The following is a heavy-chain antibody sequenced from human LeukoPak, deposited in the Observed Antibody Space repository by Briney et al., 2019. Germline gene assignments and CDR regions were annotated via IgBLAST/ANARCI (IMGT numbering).Heavy chain of an antibody. Sequence: SETLSLTCSVSGFFVSSGYYWGWIRQPPGKGLEWIGSIYHRGTTYYNPSLKSRVSVSVDTSKNQFSLKLTSVTAADTAVCYCARSPRRVTATIYFDYWGQGTLVTASS. D-gene: IGHD2-21*02. CDR1: GFFVSSGYY. CDR2: IYHRGTT. J-gene: IGHJ4*02. CDR3: ARSPRRVTATIYFDY. V-gene: IGHV4-38-2*02.